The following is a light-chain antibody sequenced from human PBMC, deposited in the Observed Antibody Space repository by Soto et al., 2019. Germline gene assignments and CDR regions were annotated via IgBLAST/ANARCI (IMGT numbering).Light chain of an antibody. V-gene: IGKV3-11*01. CDR1: QSVSSY. CDR2: DAS. Sequence: EVVLTQSPATLSLSPGERATLSCRASQSVSSYLAWYQQKPGQTPRLLIYDASNRATGIPARFSGSGSGTDFNLTISSLEPEDFAFYFCQQRGNWPPTFGPGTKVDI. J-gene: IGKJ3*01. CDR3: QQRGNWPPT.